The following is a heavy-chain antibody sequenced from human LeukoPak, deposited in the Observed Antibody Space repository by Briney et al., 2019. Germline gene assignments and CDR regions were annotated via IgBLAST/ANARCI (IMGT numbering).Heavy chain of an antibody. Sequence: GGSLRLSCAASGFTFSSYWMNWARQAPGKGLEWVASIKGDGSYKYYVDSVKGRFTISRDNAKSSVYLQMNTLRAEDTAVYYCATSADSSGNDWGQGTLVTVSS. CDR1: GFTFSSYW. D-gene: IGHD3-22*01. CDR2: IKGDGSYK. J-gene: IGHJ4*02. CDR3: ATSADSSGND. V-gene: IGHV3-7*03.